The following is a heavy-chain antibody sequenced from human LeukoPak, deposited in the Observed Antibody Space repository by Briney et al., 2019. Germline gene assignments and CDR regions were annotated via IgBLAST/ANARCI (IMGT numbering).Heavy chain of an antibody. CDR2: ISAYVGHT. CDR1: GFTFPNYV. CDR3: ARARVASHPFYYYAMDV. D-gene: IGHD5-12*01. Sequence: ASVTVSFKSSGFTFPNYVLTWVRQPPGQGLEWMGWISAYVGHTDYAQKLQGRVTLTTDTSTSTAYMELRSLRSDDTAVYFCARARVASHPFYYYAMDVWGQGTTVTVSS. J-gene: IGHJ6*02. V-gene: IGHV1-18*01.